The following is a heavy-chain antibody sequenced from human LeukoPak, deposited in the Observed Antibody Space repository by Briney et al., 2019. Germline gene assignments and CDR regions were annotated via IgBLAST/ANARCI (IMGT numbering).Heavy chain of an antibody. CDR3: ARVPYDSSGYYSYYFDY. CDR2: IIPILGIA. CDR1: GGTFSSYA. J-gene: IGHJ4*02. Sequence: SVKVSCKASGGTFSSYAISWVRQAPGQGLEWMGRIIPILGIANYAQKFQGRVTITADKSTSTAYMELSSLRSEDTAAYYCARVPYDSSGYYSYYFDYWGQGTLVTVSS. D-gene: IGHD3-22*01. V-gene: IGHV1-69*04.